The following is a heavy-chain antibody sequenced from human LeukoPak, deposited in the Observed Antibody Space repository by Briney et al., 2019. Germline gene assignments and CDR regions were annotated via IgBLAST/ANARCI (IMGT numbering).Heavy chain of an antibody. D-gene: IGHD3-16*01. V-gene: IGHV3-7*02. J-gene: IGHJ4*02. CDR2: INPDGGEE. CDR3: AIWGADQNY. CDR1: GFTFTNYY. Sequence: GGSLRLSCAASGFTFTNYYMSWVRQAPGKGLEWVANINPDGGEERYVDSVKGRFVISRDNAKNSLYLQMNSLRAEDTAVYYCAIWGADQNYWGQGTLVSVSS.